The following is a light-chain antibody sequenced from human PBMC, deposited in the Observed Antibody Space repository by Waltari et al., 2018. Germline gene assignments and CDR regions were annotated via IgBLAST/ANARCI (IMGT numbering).Light chain of an antibody. V-gene: IGKV3-11*01. CDR3: HQRSDWPLT. Sequence: IVLAQSPATLSLSPGERATLSCRAIQSASSNLVWYQQRPGQAPRLLIYDASTRATGIPARFSGSESETDFTLTISGLEPEDFAVYYCHQRSDWPLTFGPGTKVDL. J-gene: IGKJ3*01. CDR1: QSASSN. CDR2: DAS.